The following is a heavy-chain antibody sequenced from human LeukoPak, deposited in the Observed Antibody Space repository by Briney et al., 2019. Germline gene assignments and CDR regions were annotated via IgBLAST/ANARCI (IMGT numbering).Heavy chain of an antibody. CDR2: ISTSSIYI. CDR3: ARDQDWNDRGGLDY. Sequence: GGSLRLSCAASGFTFSSYTMNWIRQAPGKGLEWVSSISTSSIYIYYTDSLKGRFTISRDNARNSLYLQMNSLKAEDTAVYYCARDQDWNDRGGLDYWGQGTLVTVSS. D-gene: IGHD1-1*01. CDR1: GFTFSSYT. J-gene: IGHJ4*02. V-gene: IGHV3-21*01.